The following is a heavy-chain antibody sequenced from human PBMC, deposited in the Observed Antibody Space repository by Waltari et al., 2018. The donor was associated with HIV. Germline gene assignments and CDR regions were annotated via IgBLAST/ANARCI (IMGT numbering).Heavy chain of an antibody. D-gene: IGHD3-22*01. CDR3: VRGDSSGYSFDS. Sequence: QVQLQESGPGLVNPSETLSLTCTVSGGSHYWAWIRQPPGKGLEWIAYLYYGGSSNYNPSLKIRVTIALDTSRNHFSLILNSVTAADTATYFCVRGDSSGYSFDSWGQGTLVTVSS. J-gene: IGHJ5*01. V-gene: IGHV4-59*11. CDR2: LYYGGSS. CDR1: GGSHY.